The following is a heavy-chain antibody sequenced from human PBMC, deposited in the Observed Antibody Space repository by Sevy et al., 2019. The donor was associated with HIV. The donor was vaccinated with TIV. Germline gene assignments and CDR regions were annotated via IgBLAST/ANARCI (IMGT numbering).Heavy chain of an antibody. CDR2: ISAYNGNT. J-gene: IGHJ6*02. CDR3: ARGRQVYSSSWYYPDQYYYYGMDV. Sequence: ASVKVSCKASGYTFTSYGISWVRQAPGQGLEWMGWISAYNGNTNYAQKLQGRVTMTTDTSTSTAYMELRSQRSDDTAVYYCARGRQVYSSSWYYPDQYYYYGMDVWGQGTTVTVSS. D-gene: IGHD6-13*01. CDR1: GYTFTSYG. V-gene: IGHV1-18*01.